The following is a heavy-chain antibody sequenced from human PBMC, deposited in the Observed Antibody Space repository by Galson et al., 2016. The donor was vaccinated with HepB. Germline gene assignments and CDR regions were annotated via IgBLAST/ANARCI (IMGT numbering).Heavy chain of an antibody. CDR3: TKDPGIFGVVIRWVDY. J-gene: IGHJ4*02. Sequence: SLRLSCADSGFTYSNFAMSWVRQAPGKVLEWVSGISDSGNSTFYADSVKGRFTVSRDNSKNTLYLQVNSLRAEDTAVYYCTKDPGIFGVVIRWVDYWGQGTLVTVSS. V-gene: IGHV3-23*01. CDR2: ISDSGNST. D-gene: IGHD3-3*01. CDR1: GFTYSNFA.